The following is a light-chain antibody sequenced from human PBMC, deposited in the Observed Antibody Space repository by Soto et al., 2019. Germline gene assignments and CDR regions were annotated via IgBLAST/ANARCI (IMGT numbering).Light chain of an antibody. CDR1: QSVYSTY. CDR2: GSS. Sequence: EIVLTQSPGTLSLSPGDTATLSCRASQSVYSTYLAWYQHKVGQAPRLLIYGSSTRATGIPDRFSGSGSGTDFTLTIRRLEPEYFAVYYCQQYGSSPSTLGQGTKVEVK. J-gene: IGKJ1*01. V-gene: IGKV3-20*01. CDR3: QQYGSSPST.